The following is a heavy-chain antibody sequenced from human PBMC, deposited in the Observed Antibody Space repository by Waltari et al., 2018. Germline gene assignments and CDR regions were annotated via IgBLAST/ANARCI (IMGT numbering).Heavy chain of an antibody. J-gene: IGHJ4*02. CDR3: ALEQRDAVAYFDY. CDR1: GYSFIDQY. Sequence: QVQLVQSGAEVKKPGASVKVSCKASGYSFIDQYIHWVRQAPGQGLGWMGWCNPNTGVTKFAQKFQGRVTMTSNTSMRTAHMELSRLRFDDTAVYYCALEQRDAVAYFDYWGQGTLVTVSS. D-gene: IGHD5-18*01. CDR2: CNPNTGVT. V-gene: IGHV1-2*02.